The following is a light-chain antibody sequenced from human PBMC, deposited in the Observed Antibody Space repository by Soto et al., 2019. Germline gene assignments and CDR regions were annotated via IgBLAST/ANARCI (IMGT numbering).Light chain of an antibody. V-gene: IGKV1-12*01. Sequence: DIQMTQSPSSVSASVGDRVTITCRASRGISSWLAWYQQKPGKAPKLLIYAASSLQSGVPSRFSGSGSGTDFTLIISSLQPEDFATYYCQQANIFPLSTFGPGTKVDIK. CDR1: RGISSW. CDR3: QQANIFPLST. J-gene: IGKJ3*01. CDR2: AAS.